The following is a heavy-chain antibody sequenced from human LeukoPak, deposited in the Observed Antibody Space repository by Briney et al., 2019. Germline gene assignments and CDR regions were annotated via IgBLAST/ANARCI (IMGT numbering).Heavy chain of an antibody. Sequence: ASVKVSCKASGYTFTSHYMHWVRQAPGQGLEWMGIINPSGGSTSYAQKFQGRVTMTRDTSTSTVYMELSSLRSEDTAVYYCARGNSFSSGWSPSYYYYGMDVWGKGTTVTVSS. D-gene: IGHD6-19*01. V-gene: IGHV1-46*01. J-gene: IGHJ6*04. CDR3: ARGNSFSSGWSPSYYYYGMDV. CDR1: GYTFTSHY. CDR2: INPSGGST.